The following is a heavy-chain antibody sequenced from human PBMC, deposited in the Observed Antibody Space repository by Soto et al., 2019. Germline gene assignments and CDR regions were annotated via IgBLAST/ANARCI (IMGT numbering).Heavy chain of an antibody. D-gene: IGHD6-19*01. CDR3: ARDLVGQWLWTNYYGMDV. Sequence: SLSLSLTCAISGDGVSSNSAAWNWIRQSPSRGLEWLGRTYYRSKWYNDYAVSVKSRITINPDTSKNQFSLQLYSVTPEDTAVYYCARDLVGQWLWTNYYGMDVWGQGTTVTVSS. CDR1: GDGVSSNSAA. J-gene: IGHJ6*02. CDR2: TYYRSKWYN. V-gene: IGHV6-1*01.